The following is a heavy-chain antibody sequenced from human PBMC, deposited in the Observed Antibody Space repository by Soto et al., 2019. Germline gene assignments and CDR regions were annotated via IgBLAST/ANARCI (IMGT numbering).Heavy chain of an antibody. CDR1: GGTFSSYA. CDR3: SRAYYYDSSGYSPETFDI. D-gene: IGHD3-22*01. Sequence: QVQLVQSGAEVKKPGSSVKVSCTASGGTFSSYAISWVRQAPGQGLEWMGGIIPIFGTANYAQKFQGRVTITADESTSTAYMELSSLRSEDTAVYYFSRAYYYDSSGYSPETFDIWGQGTMVTVSS. V-gene: IGHV1-69*01. CDR2: IIPIFGTA. J-gene: IGHJ3*02.